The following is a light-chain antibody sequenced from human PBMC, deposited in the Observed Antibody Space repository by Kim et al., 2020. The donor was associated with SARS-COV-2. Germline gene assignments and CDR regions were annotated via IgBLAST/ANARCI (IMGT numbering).Light chain of an antibody. CDR1: QSVSSSY. CDR3: QQYGSSPRYT. J-gene: IGKJ2*01. V-gene: IGKV3-20*01. Sequence: EIVLTQSPGTLSLSPGERATLSCRASQSVSSSYLAWYQQKPGQAPSLLIYVASSRATGIPDRFSGSGSGTDFTLTISRLEPEDFAVYYFQQYGSSPRYTFGQGTKLEI. CDR2: VAS.